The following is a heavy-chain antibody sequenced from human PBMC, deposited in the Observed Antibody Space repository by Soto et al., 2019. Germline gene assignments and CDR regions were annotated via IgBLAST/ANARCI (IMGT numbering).Heavy chain of an antibody. J-gene: IGHJ6*02. D-gene: IGHD4-17*01. CDR1: GGSISSSSYY. V-gene: IGHV4-39*01. Sequence: SETLSLTCTVSGGSISSSSYYWGWIRQPPGKGLEWIGSIYYSGSTSYNPSLKSRVTISVDTSKNQFSLKLSSVTAADTAVYYCASLEFGKDYGDYSDYYYGMDVWGQGTTVTVSS. CDR3: ASLEFGKDYGDYSDYYYGMDV. CDR2: IYYSGST.